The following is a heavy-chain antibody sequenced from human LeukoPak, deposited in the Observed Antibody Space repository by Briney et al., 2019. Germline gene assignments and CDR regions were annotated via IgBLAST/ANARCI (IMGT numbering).Heavy chain of an antibody. Sequence: SETLSLTCTVSSGSISSSPYYWDWIRQPPGKGLEWIGSVYYGGNTYQNPSLKSRVTISVDASKNQFSLNLSSVTAADTAVYYCATHSKLPDFDYWGQGTLVTVSS. V-gene: IGHV4-39*01. J-gene: IGHJ4*02. CDR1: SGSISSSPYY. CDR3: ATHSKLPDFDY. CDR2: VYYGGNT.